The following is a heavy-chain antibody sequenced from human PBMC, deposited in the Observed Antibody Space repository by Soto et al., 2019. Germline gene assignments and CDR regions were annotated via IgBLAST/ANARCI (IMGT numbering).Heavy chain of an antibody. CDR3: ARSFASGIAFDI. Sequence: EVQVVESGGGLVQPGGSLRLSCTGSGFTFSSYSMNWVRQAPGKGLEWLSHISSRSLTIYYTDSVKGRFTISRDNAKNSLYLQMNSLRYDDTAVYYCARSFASGIAFDIWGQGTTVTVSS. CDR1: GFTFSSYS. J-gene: IGHJ3*02. V-gene: IGHV3-48*02. CDR2: ISSRSLTI. D-gene: IGHD6-13*01.